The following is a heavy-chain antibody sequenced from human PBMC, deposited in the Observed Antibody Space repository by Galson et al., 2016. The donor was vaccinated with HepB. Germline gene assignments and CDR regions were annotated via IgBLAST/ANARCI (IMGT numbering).Heavy chain of an antibody. CDR2: LSRSSTYL. CDR3: ARLVENWNEAGRFDS. V-gene: IGHV3-21*01. Sequence: SLRLSCAASGFTFSSYSMNWVRQAPGKGLEWVSFLSRSSTYLSSADSVRGRFTISRDNAKNSLYLQMNSLRAEDTAVYYCARLVENWNEAGRFDSWGQGTLVTVSS. D-gene: IGHD1-1*01. J-gene: IGHJ4*02. CDR1: GFTFSSYS.